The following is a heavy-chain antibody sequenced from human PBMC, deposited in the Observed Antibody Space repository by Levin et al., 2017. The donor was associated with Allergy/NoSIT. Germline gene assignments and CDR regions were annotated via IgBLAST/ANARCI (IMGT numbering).Heavy chain of an antibody. V-gene: IGHV3-72*01. J-gene: IGHJ3*02. CDR1: GFTFSVHY. CDR3: ARRTWNLNPQEDAFDI. CDR2: SRNKANHYTT. Sequence: GGSLRLSCATSGFTFSVHYMDWVRQAPGKGLEWVGRSRNKANHYTTEYAASVRGRFTISSDDSKNSLYLQMNSLKVEDTAEYYCARRTWNLNPQEDAFDIWGQGTMVTVSS. D-gene: IGHD1-1*01.